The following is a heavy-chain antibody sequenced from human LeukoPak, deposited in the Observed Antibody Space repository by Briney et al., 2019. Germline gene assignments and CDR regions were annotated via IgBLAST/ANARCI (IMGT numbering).Heavy chain of an antibody. CDR3: ARTHSYGFHY. CDR1: GFTVSSNY. D-gene: IGHD5-18*01. Sequence: PGGSLRLSCAASGFTVSSNYMSWVRQAPGKGLEWVSIIYSGGSTFYADSVKGRFTISRDNSKNTLYLQMNSLRAEGTAVFYCARTHSYGFHYWGQGTLVTVSS. CDR2: IYSGGST. J-gene: IGHJ4*02. V-gene: IGHV3-53*01.